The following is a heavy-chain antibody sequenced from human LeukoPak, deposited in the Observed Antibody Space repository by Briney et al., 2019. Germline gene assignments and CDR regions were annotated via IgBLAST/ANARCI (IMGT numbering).Heavy chain of an antibody. D-gene: IGHD3-3*01. CDR1: GFTLSIYA. CDR2: ISGSGGST. Sequence: GGSLRLSCAASGFTLSIYAMTWVRQGPGKGPEWVSTISGSGGSTNYADSVKGRFTISRDNSKNTLYLQMNSLRAEDTAVYYCARGSVGMDVWGQGTTVTVSS. CDR3: ARGSVGMDV. J-gene: IGHJ6*02. V-gene: IGHV3-23*01.